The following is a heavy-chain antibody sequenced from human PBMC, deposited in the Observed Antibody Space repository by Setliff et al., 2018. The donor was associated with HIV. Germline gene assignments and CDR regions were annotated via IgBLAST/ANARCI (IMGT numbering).Heavy chain of an antibody. D-gene: IGHD5-12*01. Sequence: GGSLRLSCVASGFTFSSYAMHWVRQAPGKGLEWVAVTSYDEGMKFYADSVKGRFTISRDNSKNTVYLEMNSLRGDDTAVYFCAKDRGQGYSGYYGCDSWGQGTLVTVSS. CDR1: GFTFSSYA. CDR3: AKDRGQGYSGYYGCDS. J-gene: IGHJ5*02. V-gene: IGHV3-30*04. CDR2: TSYDEGMK.